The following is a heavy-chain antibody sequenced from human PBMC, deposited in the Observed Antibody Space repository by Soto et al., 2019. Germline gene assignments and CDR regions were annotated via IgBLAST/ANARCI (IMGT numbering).Heavy chain of an antibody. CDR1: GDSYSISTYS. CDR3: AGMPYTSGLRFDP. J-gene: IGHJ5*02. CDR2: IYQSGVT. V-gene: IGHV4-30-2*01. D-gene: IGHD6-19*01. Sequence: SETLSLTCNMSGDSYSISTYSWSWIRQPPGKALQWIGFIYQSGVTSYNPSLVSRVSISLDRSNNQCSLKLKSVTAADTAVYFCAGMPYTSGLRFDPWGPGTLVTVSS.